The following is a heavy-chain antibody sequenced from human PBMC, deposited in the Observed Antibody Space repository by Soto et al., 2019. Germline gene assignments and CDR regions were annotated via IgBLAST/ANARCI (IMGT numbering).Heavy chain of an antibody. J-gene: IGHJ6*02. Sequence: ASVKVSCKASGYTFSSYAISWVRQAPGQGLEWMGGIIPIFGTANYAQKFQGRVTITADESTSTAYMELSSLRSEDTAVYYCARPLDHYYYYYGMDVWGQGTTVTVSS. CDR2: IIPIFGTA. D-gene: IGHD1-1*01. CDR3: ARPLDHYYYYYGMDV. CDR1: GYTFSSYA. V-gene: IGHV1-69*13.